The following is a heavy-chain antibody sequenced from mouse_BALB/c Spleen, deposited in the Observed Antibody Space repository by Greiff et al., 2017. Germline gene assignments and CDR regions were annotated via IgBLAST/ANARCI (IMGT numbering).Heavy chain of an antibody. CDR3: ASYGYDRDWYFDV. CDR1: GFDFSRYW. D-gene: IGHD2-2*01. J-gene: IGHJ1*01. V-gene: IGHV4-1*02. CDR2: INPDSSTI. Sequence: EVKLLESGGGLVQPGGSLKLSCAASGFDFSRYWMSWVRQAPGKGLEWIGEINPDSSTINYTPSLKDKFIISRDNAKNTLYLQMSKVRSEDTALYYCASYGYDRDWYFDVWGAGTTVTVSS.